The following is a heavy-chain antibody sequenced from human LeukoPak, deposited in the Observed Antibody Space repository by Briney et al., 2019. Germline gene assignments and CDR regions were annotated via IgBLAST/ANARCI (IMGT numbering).Heavy chain of an antibody. CDR2: IYYSGST. J-gene: IGHJ4*02. D-gene: IGHD6-13*01. Sequence: PGGSLRLSCAASGFTFSSYWMSWVRQAPGKGLEWIGSIYYSGSTYYNPSLKSRVTISVDTSKNQFSLKVSSVTAADTAVYYCARDRQQLVRGDYFDYWGQGTLVTVSS. CDR3: ARDRQQLVRGDYFDY. CDR1: GFTFSSYW. V-gene: IGHV4-39*07.